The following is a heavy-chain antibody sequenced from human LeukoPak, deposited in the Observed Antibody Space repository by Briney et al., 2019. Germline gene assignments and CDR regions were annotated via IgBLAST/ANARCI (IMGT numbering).Heavy chain of an antibody. J-gene: IGHJ5*02. CDR3: ARPAGERLELT. CDR2: IYPGDSDT. D-gene: IGHD6-25*01. CDR1: GYSFTSYW. V-gene: IGHV5-51*01. Sequence: GEXLKSSFKGSGYSFTSYWIGWVRPMPGKGLEWMGIIYPGDSDTRYSPSFQGQVTISADKSISTAYLQWSSLKASDTAMYYCARPAGERLELTWGQGTLVTVSS.